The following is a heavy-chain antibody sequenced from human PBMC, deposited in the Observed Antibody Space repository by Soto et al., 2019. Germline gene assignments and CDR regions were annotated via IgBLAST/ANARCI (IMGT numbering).Heavy chain of an antibody. Sequence: QVQLQESGPGLVKPSETLSLTCTVSGGSISTYYWSWIRQPPGKGLEWIGYIYYRGNTNYNPSFKSRFTISLDTSKNQSSLRLSSVTAADTAVYYCARHPGYYDVLTGYSTYYFDYWGQGTLVTVSS. CDR3: ARHPGYYDVLTGYSTYYFDY. D-gene: IGHD3-9*01. V-gene: IGHV4-59*08. CDR2: IYYRGNT. J-gene: IGHJ4*02. CDR1: GGSISTYY.